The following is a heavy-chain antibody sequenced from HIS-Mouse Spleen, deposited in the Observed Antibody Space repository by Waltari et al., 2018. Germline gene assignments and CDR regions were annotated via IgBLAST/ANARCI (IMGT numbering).Heavy chain of an antibody. CDR1: GGSIRSRRYY. D-gene: IGHD6-13*01. V-gene: IGHV4-39*07. J-gene: IGHJ2*01. Sequence: QLQLQESGPGLVTPSETLSLTCTVSGGSIRSRRYYWGWLRQPPGKGLEWIGSIYYSGSTYYNPSLKSRVTISVDTSKNQFSLKLSSVTAADTAVYYCAREIPYSSSWYDWYFDLWGRGTLVTVSS. CDR3: AREIPYSSSWYDWYFDL. CDR2: IYYSGST.